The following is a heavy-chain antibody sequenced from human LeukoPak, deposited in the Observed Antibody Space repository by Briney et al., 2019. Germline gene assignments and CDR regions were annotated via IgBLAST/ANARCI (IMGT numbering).Heavy chain of an antibody. CDR3: ARTYCSSTSCYWVFDY. CDR2: FSAYNGNT. D-gene: IGHD2-2*01. J-gene: IGHJ4*02. Sequence: ASVKVSCKASGYTFTSYGISWVRQAPGQGLEWMGWFSAYNGNTNYAQKLQGRVTMATDTSTSTAYMELRSLRSDDTAVYYCARTYCSSTSCYWVFDYWGQGTLVTVSS. V-gene: IGHV1-18*04. CDR1: GYTFTSYG.